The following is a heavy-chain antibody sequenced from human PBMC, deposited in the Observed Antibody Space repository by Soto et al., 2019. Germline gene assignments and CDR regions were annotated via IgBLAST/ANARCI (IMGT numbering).Heavy chain of an antibody. J-gene: IGHJ4*02. D-gene: IGHD4-17*01. CDR3: ARVSYGDYAYDD. Sequence: SVKVSCKASGGTFSIYTISWVRQAPGQGLEWMGRIIPILGIANYAQKFQGRVTITADKSTSTAYMELSSLRSEDTAVYYCARVSYGDYAYDDWGQGTLVTVSS. CDR1: GGTFSIYT. V-gene: IGHV1-69*02. CDR2: IIPILGIA.